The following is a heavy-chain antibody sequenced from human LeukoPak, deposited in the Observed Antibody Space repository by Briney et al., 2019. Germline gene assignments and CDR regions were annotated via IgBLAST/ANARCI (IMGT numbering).Heavy chain of an antibody. V-gene: IGHV3-48*01. Sequence: GGSLRLSCAASGFTFSSYSMNWVRQAPGKGLEWVSYISSSSSTIYYADSVKGRFTISRDNAKNSLYLQMNSLRAEDTAVYYCAREGGYDYADYWGQGTLVTVSS. CDR3: AREGGYDYADY. CDR2: ISSSSSTI. J-gene: IGHJ4*02. D-gene: IGHD5-12*01. CDR1: GFTFSSYS.